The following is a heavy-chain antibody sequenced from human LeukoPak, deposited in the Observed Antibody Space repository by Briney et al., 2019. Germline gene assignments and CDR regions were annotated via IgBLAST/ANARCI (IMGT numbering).Heavy chain of an antibody. D-gene: IGHD1-26*01. CDR3: ARSFTLQKWERWDY. V-gene: IGHV1-2*02. CDR2: INPNSGGT. J-gene: IGHJ4*02. CDR1: GYTFTGYY. Sequence: ASVKVSCKASGYTFTGYYLHWVRQPPGQGLEWMGWINPNSGGTNYAQKFQGRVTITRDTSISTAYMELSRLRSDDTAVYYCARSFTLQKWERWDYWGAGTLVTVSS.